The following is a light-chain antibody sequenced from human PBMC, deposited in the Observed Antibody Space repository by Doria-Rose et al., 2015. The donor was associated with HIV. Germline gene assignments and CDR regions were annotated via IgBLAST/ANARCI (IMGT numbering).Light chain of an antibody. CDR3: QQTYSSPPWT. CDR2: AAS. J-gene: IGKJ1*01. CDR1: QTVSTY. V-gene: IGKV1-39*01. Sequence: DIQMTQSPSSLSASIGDRVTITCRASQTVSTYLNWLQQEPGKAPKLLIYAASRLQSGVPSRFSGSGSGTDFTLTISGLQPGDFATYYCQQTYSSPPWTFGQGTKVEVK.